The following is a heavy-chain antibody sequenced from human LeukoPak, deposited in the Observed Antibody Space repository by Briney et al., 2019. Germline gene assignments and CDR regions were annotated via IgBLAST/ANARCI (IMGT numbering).Heavy chain of an antibody. CDR2: TNWNGGST. CDR1: GFTLDDYG. V-gene: IGHV3-20*04. D-gene: IGHD6-13*01. J-gene: IGHJ4*02. CDR3: ARGAYSSNWFLHY. Sequence: GGSLRLSCAASGFTLDDYGMSWVRHVPGKGLEWVSGTNWNGGSTVYADYVKGRFTISRDNAENSLYLQMNSLRADDTALYYCARGAYSSNWFLHYWGQGTLVTVSS.